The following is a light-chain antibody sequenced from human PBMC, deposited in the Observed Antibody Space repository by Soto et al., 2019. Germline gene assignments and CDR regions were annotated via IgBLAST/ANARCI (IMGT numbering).Light chain of an antibody. V-gene: IGLV1-44*01. J-gene: IGLJ2*01. CDR3: AAWDDSLNGVV. Sequence: QSVLTQPPSASGTPGQRVTISCSGSSYNIGSNTVTWYQQLPGTAPKLLIYNDDQRPSGVPDRFSGSRSGTSASLAISGLQSEDETDYYCAAWDDSLNGVVFGGGTKVTVL. CDR1: SYNIGSNT. CDR2: NDD.